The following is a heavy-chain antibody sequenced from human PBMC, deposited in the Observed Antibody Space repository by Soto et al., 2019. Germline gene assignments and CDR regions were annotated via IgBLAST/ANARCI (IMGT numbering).Heavy chain of an antibody. J-gene: IGHJ4*02. CDR3: ARISSGCPTPNFDI. V-gene: IGHV2-70*01. Sequence: QSGPTLVNPTQTLTLTCTFSGFSLSTSGMCVSWIRQPPGKALEWLALIDWDDDKYYSTSLKTRLTISKDTSKNQVVLTMTNMDPVDTATYYCARISSGCPTPNFDIWGPGTLVTVSS. CDR2: IDWDDDK. D-gene: IGHD6-19*01. CDR1: GFSLSTSGMC.